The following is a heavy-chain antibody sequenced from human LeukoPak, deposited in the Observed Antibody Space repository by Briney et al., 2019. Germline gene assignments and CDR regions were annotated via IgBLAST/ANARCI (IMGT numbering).Heavy chain of an antibody. D-gene: IGHD3-22*01. Sequence: SETLSLTCTVSGDSISSYYWSWIRQPAGKGLEWIGRIYTSGTTNYNPSLKSRVTISVDTSKNQFSLKLSSVTAADTAVYYCARGDYYDSSGLGVLDYWGQGTLVTVSS. CDR3: ARGDYYDSSGLGVLDY. J-gene: IGHJ4*02. CDR2: IYTSGTT. V-gene: IGHV4-4*07. CDR1: GDSISSYY.